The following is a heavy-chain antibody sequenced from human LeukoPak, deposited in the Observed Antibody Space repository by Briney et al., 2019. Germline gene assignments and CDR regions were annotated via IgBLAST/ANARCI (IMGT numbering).Heavy chain of an antibody. CDR1: GFTFISYW. V-gene: IGHV3-7*01. D-gene: IGHD1-1*01. J-gene: IGHJ6*03. CDR2: IKQDGSEK. CDR3: ARRNWHEYNYYMDV. Sequence: GGSLRLSCAASGFTFISYWMTWVRQAPGKGLEWVANIKQDGSEKYYVGSVKGRFTISRDDAKNSLYLQMNSLSAEDTAVYYCARRNWHEYNYYMDVWGKGTMLTISS.